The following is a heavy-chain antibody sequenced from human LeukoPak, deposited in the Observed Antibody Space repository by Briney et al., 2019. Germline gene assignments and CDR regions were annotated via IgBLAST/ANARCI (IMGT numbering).Heavy chain of an antibody. V-gene: IGHV3-33*01. J-gene: IGHJ4*02. D-gene: IGHD2-2*01. CDR3: ARRCSSTSCYYGDY. CDR1: GFNFSSYG. Sequence: GGSLGLSCAASGFNFSSYGMHWVRQAPGKGLEWVAVIWYDGSNKYYADSVKGRFTISRDNSKNTLYLQMNSLRAEDTAVYYCARRCSSTSCYYGDYWGQGTLATVSS. CDR2: IWYDGSNK.